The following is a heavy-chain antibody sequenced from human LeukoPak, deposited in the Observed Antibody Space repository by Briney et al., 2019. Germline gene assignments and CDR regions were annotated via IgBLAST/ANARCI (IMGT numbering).Heavy chain of an antibody. CDR3: ARMNDFDI. J-gene: IGHJ3*02. Sequence: SETLSLTCTVSGCSITGYHWSWIRQPPGKGLEWIGYIYSSGSTEYKPSLKSRATISADTSKNQFSLKLTSVTAADTAIYYCARMNDFDIWGQGTMVTVSS. CDR2: IYSSGST. CDR1: GCSITGYH. V-gene: IGHV4-4*08.